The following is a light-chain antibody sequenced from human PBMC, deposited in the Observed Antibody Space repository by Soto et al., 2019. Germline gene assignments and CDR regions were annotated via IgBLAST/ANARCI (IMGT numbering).Light chain of an antibody. Sequence: DIQMTQSPSSLSASVGDRVTITCRASQGIRNSLAWYQQKPGKLPKLLISAAVTLQSGVPSRFSGSGSGADFTLTISSLQPEDVATYYCQNYAGDPYAFGPGTKVDIK. CDR1: QGIRNS. CDR2: AAV. V-gene: IGKV1-27*01. J-gene: IGKJ3*01. CDR3: QNYAGDPYA.